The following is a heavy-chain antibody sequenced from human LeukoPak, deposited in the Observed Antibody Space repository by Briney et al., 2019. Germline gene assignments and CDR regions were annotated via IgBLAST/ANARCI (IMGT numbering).Heavy chain of an antibody. Sequence: GGSLRLSCAASGITFSDHYMSWIRQAPGKGLEWLSYISSSSSYIYYADSVKGRFTLSRDNAKKSLHLQMNSLRAEDTAVYYCARAPHPYCSGGNCIYFDYWGQGTLVTVSS. J-gene: IGHJ4*02. CDR2: ISSSSSYI. V-gene: IGHV3-11*06. D-gene: IGHD2-15*01. CDR3: ARAPHPYCSGGNCIYFDY. CDR1: GITFSDHY.